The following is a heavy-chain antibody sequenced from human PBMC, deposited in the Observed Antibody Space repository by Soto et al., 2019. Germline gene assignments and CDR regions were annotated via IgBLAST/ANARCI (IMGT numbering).Heavy chain of an antibody. CDR1: GGSISSSSYY. D-gene: IGHD6-6*01. J-gene: IGHJ5*02. V-gene: IGHV4-39*01. CDR3: ARTPRVTSSSSGVGWFDP. CDR2: IYYSGST. Sequence: SETLSLTCTVSGGSISSSSYYWGWIRQPPGKGLEWIGSIYYSGSTYYNPSLKSRVTISVDTSKNQFSLKLSSVTAADTAVYYCARTPRVTSSSSGVGWFDPWGQGTLVTVSS.